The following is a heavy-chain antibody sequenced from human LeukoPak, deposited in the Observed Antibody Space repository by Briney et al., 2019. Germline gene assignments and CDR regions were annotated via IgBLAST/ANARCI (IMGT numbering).Heavy chain of an antibody. J-gene: IGHJ4*02. CDR1: GGSISSGGYY. CDR3: ARDDSEIIDY. V-gene: IGHV4-31*03. D-gene: IGHD5-24*01. CDR2: IYYSGST. Sequence: PSQTLSLTCTVSGGSISSGGYYWSWIRQHPGKGLEWIGYIYYSGSTYYNPSLKSRVTISVDTSKNQFSLKLSSVTAADTAAYYCARDDSEIIDYWGQGTLVTVSS.